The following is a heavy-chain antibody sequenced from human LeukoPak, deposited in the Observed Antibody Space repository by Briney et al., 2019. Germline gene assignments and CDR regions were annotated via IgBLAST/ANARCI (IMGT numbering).Heavy chain of an antibody. CDR3: ASLNYPHYFDY. CDR2: IYHSGST. V-gene: IGHV4-38-2*01. Sequence: SETLSLTCAVSGYSISSGYFWGWIRQPPGKGLEWIGSIYHSGSTYYNPSLKSRVTISVDTSKNQFSLKLSSVTAADTAVYYCASLNYPHYFDYWGQGTLVTVSS. J-gene: IGHJ4*02. CDR1: GYSISSGYF. D-gene: IGHD4-11*01.